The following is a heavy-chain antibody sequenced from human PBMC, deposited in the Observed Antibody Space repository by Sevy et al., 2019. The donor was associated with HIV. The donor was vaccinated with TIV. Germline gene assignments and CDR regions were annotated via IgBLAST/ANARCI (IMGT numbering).Heavy chain of an antibody. CDR2: IGARGET. J-gene: IGHJ4*02. CDR3: ARELDQSVTHDYGDYFDY. CDR1: GDSSGSGYYY. D-gene: IGHD4-17*01. V-gene: IGHV4-61*02. Sequence: SETLSLTCTVSGDSSGSGYYYWGWIRQPAGKGLEWIGRIGARGETHYNPSLQSRATISRDTPKKQFSLRRTSVTAADTAMYYCARELDQSVTHDYGDYFDYWGQGTLVTVSS.